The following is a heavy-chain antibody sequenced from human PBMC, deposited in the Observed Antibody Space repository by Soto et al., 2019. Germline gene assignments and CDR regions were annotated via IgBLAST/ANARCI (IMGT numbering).Heavy chain of an antibody. J-gene: IGHJ4*02. Sequence: QVQLVQSGAEVKKPGASVKVSCKVSGYTLTELSMHWVRQAPGKGLEWMGGFDPEDWETIYAQKFHGSVNMTEDTPTDTADMELGSLLSEDTAVYYCAIPLGQLGAPNYDSWVQGTMVTVSS. CDR3: AIPLGQLGAPNYDS. V-gene: IGHV1-24*01. CDR1: GYTLTELS. D-gene: IGHD6-6*01. CDR2: FDPEDWET.